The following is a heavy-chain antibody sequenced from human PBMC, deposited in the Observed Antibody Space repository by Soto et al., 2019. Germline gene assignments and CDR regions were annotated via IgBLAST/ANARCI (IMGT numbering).Heavy chain of an antibody. Sequence: SETLSLTCAVYGGSFSGYYWSWIRQPPGKGLEWIGEINHSGSTNYNPSLKSRVTISVDTSKNQFSLKLSSVTAADTAVYYCANAAVAATRGGWFDPWGQGTLVTVSS. V-gene: IGHV4-34*01. CDR2: INHSGST. CDR1: GGSFSGYY. CDR3: ANAAVAATRGGWFDP. J-gene: IGHJ5*02. D-gene: IGHD2-15*01.